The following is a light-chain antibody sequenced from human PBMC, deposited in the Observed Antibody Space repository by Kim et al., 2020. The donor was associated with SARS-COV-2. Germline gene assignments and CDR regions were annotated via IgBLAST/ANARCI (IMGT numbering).Light chain of an antibody. CDR3: QQYGNSPFT. Sequence: APGERATHSSRASQSVSSDYVAWYQQRPGQAPRLLIYDASSRATGVPDRFSGSGSGTDFTLTISRLEPEDFAVYHCQQYGNSPFTFGPGTKVDIK. J-gene: IGKJ3*01. CDR2: DAS. V-gene: IGKV3-20*01. CDR1: QSVSSDY.